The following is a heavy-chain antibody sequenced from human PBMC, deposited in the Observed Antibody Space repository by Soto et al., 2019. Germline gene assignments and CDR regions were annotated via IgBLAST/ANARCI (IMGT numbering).Heavy chain of an antibody. CDR1: GYSISSGHY. Sequence: PSETLSLTCVVSGYSISSGHYWGWIRQPPGKGLEWIGSIYHSGTTYYNPSLKNRVSISLDTSKNQVSLRLNSGTAADTAVYYCARSLYSSSWYAGSWGPGTRVTVSS. V-gene: IGHV4-38-2*01. D-gene: IGHD6-13*01. CDR3: ARSLYSSSWYAGS. J-gene: IGHJ5*02. CDR2: IYHSGTT.